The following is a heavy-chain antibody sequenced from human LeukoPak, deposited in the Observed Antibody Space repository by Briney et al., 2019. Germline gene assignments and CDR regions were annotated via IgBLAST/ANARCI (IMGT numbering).Heavy chain of an antibody. V-gene: IGHV4-59*01. J-gene: IGHJ4*02. CDR1: GGSISGYY. D-gene: IGHD3-22*01. Sequence: PSETLSLTCTVSGGSISGYYWSWIRQPPGKGLEWIGYIYYSGSTNYNPSLKSRVTISVDTSKNQFSLKLSSVTAADTAVYYCATIYYDSSGYYQYFDYWGQGTLVTVSS. CDR2: IYYSGST. CDR3: ATIYYDSSGYYQYFDY.